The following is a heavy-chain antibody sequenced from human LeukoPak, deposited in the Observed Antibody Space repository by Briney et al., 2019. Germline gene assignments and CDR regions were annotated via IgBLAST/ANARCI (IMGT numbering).Heavy chain of an antibody. CDR3: AKVRGLLGWSGY. CDR2: IYSGGST. Sequence: GGSLRLSCAASGFTVSSNYMSWVRQAPGKGPEWVSVIYSGGSTYYADSVKGRFTISRDNSKNTLYLQMNGLRAEDTAVYYCAKVRGLLGWSGYWGQGTLVTISS. D-gene: IGHD7-27*01. J-gene: IGHJ4*02. CDR1: GFTVSSNY. V-gene: IGHV3-53*01.